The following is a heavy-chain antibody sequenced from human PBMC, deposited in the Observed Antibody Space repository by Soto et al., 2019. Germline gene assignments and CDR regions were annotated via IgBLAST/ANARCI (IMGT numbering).Heavy chain of an antibody. CDR3: ARDLAWAFDS. D-gene: IGHD1-26*01. CDR1: GFTFSTFS. Sequence: GGSLRLSCAASGFTFSTFSMNWVRQSPGKGLEWLSYIGGSGGSISYADSVKGRFTISRDNGKNTLYLQMSSLRDEDTAVYYCARDLAWAFDSWGQGALVTVSS. V-gene: IGHV3-48*02. CDR2: IGGSGGSI. J-gene: IGHJ4*02.